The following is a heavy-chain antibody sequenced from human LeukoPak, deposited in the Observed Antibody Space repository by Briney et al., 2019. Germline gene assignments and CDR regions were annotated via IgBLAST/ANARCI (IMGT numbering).Heavy chain of an antibody. CDR2: IYSGGST. Sequence: GGSLRLSCAASGFTVSSNYMSWVRQAPGKGLEWVSVIYSGGSTYYADSVKGRFTISRDNSKNTLYLQMNSLRAEDTAVYYCASRHYDFWSGYYSDAFDIWGQGTMVTVSS. J-gene: IGHJ3*02. CDR3: ASRHYDFWSGYYSDAFDI. V-gene: IGHV3-53*01. D-gene: IGHD3-3*01. CDR1: GFTVSSNY.